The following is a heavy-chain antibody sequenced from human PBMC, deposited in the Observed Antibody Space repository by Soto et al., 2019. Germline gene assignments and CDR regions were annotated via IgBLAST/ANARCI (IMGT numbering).Heavy chain of an antibody. CDR2: IWYDGSNK. V-gene: IGHV3-33*01. CDR1: GFTFSSYG. Sequence: LSLTCAASGFTFSSYGMHWVRQAPGKGLEWVAVIWYDGSNKYYADSVKGRFTISRDNSKNTLYLQMNSLRAEDTAVYYCARDSATVTTGFGPDYYYYMDVWGKGTTVTVSS. J-gene: IGHJ6*03. D-gene: IGHD4-17*01. CDR3: ARDSATVTTGFGPDYYYYMDV.